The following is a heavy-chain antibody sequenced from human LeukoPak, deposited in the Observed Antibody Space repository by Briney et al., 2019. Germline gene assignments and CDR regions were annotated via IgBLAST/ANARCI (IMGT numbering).Heavy chain of an antibody. Sequence: PGGSLRLSCAASGFTFSTFWMTWVRQAPGKGLEWVANIKQDGSDKYYVDSVKGRFTISRGNAKNSLYLQMNSLRAEDTAVYYCARELSSGWYYFDHWGQGTLVTVSS. V-gene: IGHV3-7*01. CDR2: IKQDGSDK. D-gene: IGHD6-19*01. CDR1: GFTFSTFW. J-gene: IGHJ4*02. CDR3: ARELSSGWYYFDH.